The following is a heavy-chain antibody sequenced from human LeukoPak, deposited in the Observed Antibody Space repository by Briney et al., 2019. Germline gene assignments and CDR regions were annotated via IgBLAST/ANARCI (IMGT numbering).Heavy chain of an antibody. CDR2: IYTSGST. V-gene: IGHV4-4*07. Sequence: KPSETLSLTCTVSGGSISRYYWSGMRQPAGKGVEWIGRIYTSGSTNYNPYLKSRVTMSVDTSKNQFSLKLSSVTAADTAVYYCARAKFSTYYPRGFYFDYWGQGTLVTVSS. J-gene: IGHJ4*02. D-gene: IGHD3-10*01. CDR1: GGSISRYY. CDR3: ARAKFSTYYPRGFYFDY.